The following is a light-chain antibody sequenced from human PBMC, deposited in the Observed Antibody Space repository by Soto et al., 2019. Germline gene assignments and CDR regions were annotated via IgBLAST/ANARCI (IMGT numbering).Light chain of an antibody. CDR1: GSNIGSNY. J-gene: IGLJ1*01. CDR2: DNN. CDR3: GTWDSGLSVGV. V-gene: IGLV1-51*01. Sequence: QSVLTQPPSVSAAPGQQVTISCSGSGSNIGSNYVSWYQQLPGTAPKLLIYDNNQRPSGIPDRFSGSKSGTSATLGITGLQTGDEADYYCGTWDSGLSVGVFGTGTKVNRP.